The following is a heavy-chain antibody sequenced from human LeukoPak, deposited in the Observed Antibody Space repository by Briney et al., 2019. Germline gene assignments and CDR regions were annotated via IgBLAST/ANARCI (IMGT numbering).Heavy chain of an antibody. CDR3: TAGVAVSRWYYFDY. CDR2: FAPEDGER. J-gene: IGHJ4*01. Sequence: VASVKVSYKVSGYSLTDFSINWVRQAPGKGFEWVGGFAPEDGERIYAQKFQGRVTMTEDTSADTAYMELSSLKSEDTAVYFCTAGVAVSRWYYFDYWGQGTLVTVSS. V-gene: IGHV1-24*01. CDR1: GYSLTDFS. D-gene: IGHD6-13*01.